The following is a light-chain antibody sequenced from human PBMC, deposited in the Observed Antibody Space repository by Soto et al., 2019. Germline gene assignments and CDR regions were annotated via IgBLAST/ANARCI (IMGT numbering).Light chain of an antibody. J-gene: IGLJ2*01. CDR2: DVS. V-gene: IGLV2-14*01. CDR3: SSYTSSPSVV. Sequence: QSALTQPASVSGSPGQSITISCTGTSSDVGGYNYVSWYQQHPGKAPQLMIYDVSNRPSGVSNRFSGSKSGNTASLTISGLQAEDEADYYCSSYTSSPSVVFGGGTKLTVL. CDR1: SSDVGGYNY.